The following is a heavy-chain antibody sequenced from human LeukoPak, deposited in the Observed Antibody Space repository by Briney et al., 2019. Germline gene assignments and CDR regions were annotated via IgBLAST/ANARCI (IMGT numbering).Heavy chain of an antibody. J-gene: IGHJ6*04. V-gene: IGHV3-30*02. Sequence: GGSVRLSCAASGFTFTNHGMHWVRQAPGKGLEWVAFIRNVGNNKYHADSVKGRFTISRDNSKSTQYLQMNSLRAEDTALYYCAELGITMIGGVWGKGTTVTISS. D-gene: IGHD3-10*02. CDR3: AELGITMIGGV. CDR1: GFTFTNHG. CDR2: IRNVGNNK.